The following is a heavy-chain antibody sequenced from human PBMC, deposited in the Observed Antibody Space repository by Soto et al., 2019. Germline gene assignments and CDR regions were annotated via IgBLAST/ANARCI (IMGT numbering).Heavy chain of an antibody. Sequence: QVQLQESGPGLVKPSETLSLTCTVSGGSISNYYWSWIRQPPGKGLEWIGYIYCSGSTNYNPSLQSRVTMSVDTSKNQFRLKLSSVTAADTAVYYCARAMKSSSSAIDYWGQGTLVTVSS. CDR2: IYCSGST. V-gene: IGHV4-59*01. CDR3: ARAMKSSSSAIDY. CDR1: GGSISNYY. J-gene: IGHJ4*02. D-gene: IGHD6-6*01.